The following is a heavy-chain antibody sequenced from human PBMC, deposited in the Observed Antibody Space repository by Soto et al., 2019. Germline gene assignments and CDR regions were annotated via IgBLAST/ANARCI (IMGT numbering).Heavy chain of an antibody. D-gene: IGHD2-15*01. Sequence: EVQLVESGGGLFQPGGSLRLFCAASGFTFSSYWMHWVRQAPGKGLVWVSRINSDGSSTSYADSVKGRFTISRDNAKNTLYLQMNSLRAEDTAVYYCVRTSLVVAAATREDYWGQGTLVTVSS. CDR1: GFTFSSYW. CDR3: VRTSLVVAAATREDY. J-gene: IGHJ4*02. V-gene: IGHV3-74*01. CDR2: INSDGSST.